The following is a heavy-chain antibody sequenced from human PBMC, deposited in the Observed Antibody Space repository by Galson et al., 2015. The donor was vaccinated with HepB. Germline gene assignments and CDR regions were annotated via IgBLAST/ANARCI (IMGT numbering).Heavy chain of an antibody. CDR3: ARNRGNNDFDS. CDR1: SGSISSSDR. J-gene: IGHJ4*02. Sequence: ETLSLTCAVSSGSISSSDRYSWVRQPPGKGLEWIGEIYYGAITHYNPSLKGRVSVSKDDSKKQFSLTLTSVTAADTAVYYCARNRGNNDFDSWGQGILVTVSS. D-gene: IGHD4-23*01. CDR2: IYYGAIT. V-gene: IGHV4-4*02.